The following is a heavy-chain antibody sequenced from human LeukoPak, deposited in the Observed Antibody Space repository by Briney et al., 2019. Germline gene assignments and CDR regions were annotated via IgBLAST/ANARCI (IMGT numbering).Heavy chain of an antibody. CDR1: GGSISSYY. D-gene: IGHD6-13*01. Sequence: SETLSLTCTVSGGSISSYYWSWIRQPPGKGLEWIGNIYYSGSTYYNPSLESRLTISVDTSKNQFSLKLRSVTAADTAVYYCARSHSSSWYGGFDYWGQGILVTVSS. J-gene: IGHJ4*02. CDR2: IYYSGST. CDR3: ARSHSSSWYGGFDY. V-gene: IGHV4-59*06.